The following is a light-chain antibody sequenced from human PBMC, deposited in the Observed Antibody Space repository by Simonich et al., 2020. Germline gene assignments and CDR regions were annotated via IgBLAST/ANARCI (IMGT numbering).Light chain of an antibody. J-gene: IGLJ2*01. V-gene: IGLV3-10*01. CDR3: YSTDSSGNHRV. CDR2: EDR. Sequence: SYELTQPPSVSVYPGQTARITCSGDALPKKYAYWYQQKSGQAPVMVIYEDRKRPTWIPERFSGSSSGTMATLTISGAQVEDEADYYCYSTDSSGNHRVFGGGTKLTVL. CDR1: ALPKKY.